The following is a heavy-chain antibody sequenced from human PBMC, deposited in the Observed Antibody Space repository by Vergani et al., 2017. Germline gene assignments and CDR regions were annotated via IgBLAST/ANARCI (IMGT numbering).Heavy chain of an antibody. J-gene: IGHJ3*02. CDR3: ARDPYYYDSSGPQEDAFDI. D-gene: IGHD3-22*01. V-gene: IGHV7-4-1*02. Sequence: QVQLVQSGSELKKPGASVKVSCKASGYTFTSYAMNWVRQAPGQGLEWMGWINTNTGNPTYAQGFTGRFVFSLDTSVSTAYLQISSLKAEDTAVYYCARDPYYYDSSGPQEDAFDIWGQGTMDTVSS. CDR2: INTNTGNP. CDR1: GYTFTSYA.